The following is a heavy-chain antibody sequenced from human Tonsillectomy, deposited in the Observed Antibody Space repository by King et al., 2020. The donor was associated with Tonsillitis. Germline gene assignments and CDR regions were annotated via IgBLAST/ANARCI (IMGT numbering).Heavy chain of an antibody. D-gene: IGHD5-12*01. CDR3: ARERDVDIVATVYYYYYMDV. J-gene: IGHJ6*03. V-gene: IGHV6-1*01. Sequence: VQLQQSGPGLVKPSQTLSLTCAISGDSVSSNSAAWNWIRQSPSRGLEWLGRTYYRSKWYNDYAVSVKSRITINPDTSKNQFSLQLNSVTPEDTAVYYCARERDVDIVATVYYYYYMDVWGKGTTVTVSS. CDR2: TYYRSKWYN. CDR1: GDSVSSNSAA.